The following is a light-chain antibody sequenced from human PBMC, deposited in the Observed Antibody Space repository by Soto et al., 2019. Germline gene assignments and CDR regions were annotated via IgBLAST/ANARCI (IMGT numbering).Light chain of an antibody. CDR2: AAS. V-gene: IGKV1-39*01. CDR3: QQYHTDWT. J-gene: IGKJ1*01. Sequence: DMQMTQSPSTLSGSVGDRVTITCRARQSISSYLNWYQQKPGKAPKLLTYAASSLQSGVPSRFSGRGSGTEFTLTISSLQADDYATFYCQQYHTDWTFGQGTKV. CDR1: QSISSY.